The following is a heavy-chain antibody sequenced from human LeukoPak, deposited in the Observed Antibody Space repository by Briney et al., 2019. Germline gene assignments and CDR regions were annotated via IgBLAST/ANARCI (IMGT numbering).Heavy chain of an antibody. CDR2: IRYDGSNK. J-gene: IGHJ5*02. D-gene: IGHD3-10*01. CDR1: GFTFSSYE. V-gene: IGHV3-30*02. CDR3: AKDVFTSGSLRNWFDP. Sequence: PGGSLRLSCAASGFTFSSYEMNWVRQAPGKGLEWVAFIRYDGSNKYYADSVKGRFTISRDNSKNTLYLQMNSLRAEDTAVYYCAKDVFTSGSLRNWFDPWGQGTLVTVSS.